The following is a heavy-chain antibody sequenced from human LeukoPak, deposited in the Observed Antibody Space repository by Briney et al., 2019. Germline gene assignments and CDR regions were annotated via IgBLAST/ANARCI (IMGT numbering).Heavy chain of an antibody. J-gene: IGHJ4*02. CDR3: ARPTPYLDY. CDR1: GFTFSTYG. V-gene: IGHV3-21*01. CDR2: ISSSSTYI. Sequence: GGSLRLSCAASGFTFSTYGMNWVRQAPGKGLEWVSFISSSSTYIYYADAVKGRFSISRDNAKNSLYLQLNSLRAEDTAVYYCARPTPYLDYWGQGTLVTVSS.